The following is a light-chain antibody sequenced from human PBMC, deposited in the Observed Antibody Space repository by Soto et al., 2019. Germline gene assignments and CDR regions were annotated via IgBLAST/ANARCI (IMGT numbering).Light chain of an antibody. J-gene: IGLJ1*01. CDR3: QVWDTSSDHYV. V-gene: IGLV3-21*02. Sequence: SYELTQPPSVSVAPGQTAKIICGGNNIGSKSVQWYQQKPGRAPVLVVYDDSDRPSGIPERFSGSKSWNTATLTISRVEAGDEADYYCQVWDTSSDHYVFGTGTKAPS. CDR2: DDS. CDR1: NIGSKS.